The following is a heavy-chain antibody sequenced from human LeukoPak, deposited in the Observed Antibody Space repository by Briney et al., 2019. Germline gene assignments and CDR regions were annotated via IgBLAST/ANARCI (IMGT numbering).Heavy chain of an antibody. Sequence: ASVRVSCKASGYTFNNYGISWVRQVPGQGLERMGWISPYNGNTKFAQKFQGRVTVTTETSTSTAYMELRNLRSDDTAVYYCARQSYFDGRGDDAFDIWGQGTMDTVSS. CDR1: GYTFNNYG. D-gene: IGHD2-15*01. CDR2: ISPYNGNT. V-gene: IGHV1-18*01. J-gene: IGHJ3*02. CDR3: ARQSYFDGRGDDAFDI.